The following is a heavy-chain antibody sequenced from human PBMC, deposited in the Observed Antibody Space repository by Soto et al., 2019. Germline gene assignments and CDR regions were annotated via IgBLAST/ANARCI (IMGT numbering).Heavy chain of an antibody. V-gene: IGHV3-30*19. J-gene: IGHJ4*02. CDR3: AVGGPDY. Sequence: GGSLRLSCAASGFTLTTYGIHWVRQVPGKGLEWVAVISYDGSNKYYADSVKGRFTISRDNSKNTLYLQMNSLRAEDTAVYYCAVGGPDYWGQGTLVTVSS. CDR2: ISYDGSNK. CDR1: GFTLTTYG. D-gene: IGHD1-26*01.